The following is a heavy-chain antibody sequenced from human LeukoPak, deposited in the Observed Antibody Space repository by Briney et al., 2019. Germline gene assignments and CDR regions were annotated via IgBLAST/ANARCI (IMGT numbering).Heavy chain of an antibody. D-gene: IGHD3-10*01. CDR2: IIPIFGTA. Sequence: ASMKVSCKASGGTFSSYTISWVRQAPGQGLEWMGGIIPIFGTANYAQKFQGRVTITADKSTSTAYMELSSLRSEDTAVYYCARNSLVRGVPPDYWGQGTLVTVSS. V-gene: IGHV1-69*06. CDR1: GGTFSSYT. J-gene: IGHJ4*02. CDR3: ARNSLVRGVPPDY.